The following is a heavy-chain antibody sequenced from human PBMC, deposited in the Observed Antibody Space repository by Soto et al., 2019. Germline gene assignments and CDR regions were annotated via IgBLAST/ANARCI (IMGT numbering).Heavy chain of an antibody. CDR3: AKDRVIQLLPIWPDP. Sequence: QEHLVDFGGGVLQPGTSLGLSGVASGFSFSKYGMPWVRRAPGKGLEGVASVSSDGGNKYNADSVKGRFTFSRDNSKSTLYLQVDSLRGDDTAVYYCAKDRVIQLLPIWPDPWGQGTLVTVSS. CDR2: VSSDGGNK. D-gene: IGHD2-2*01. J-gene: IGHJ5*02. V-gene: IGHV3-30*18. CDR1: GFSFSKYG.